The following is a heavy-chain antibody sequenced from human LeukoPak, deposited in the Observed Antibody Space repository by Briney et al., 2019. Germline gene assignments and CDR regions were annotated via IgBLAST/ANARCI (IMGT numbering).Heavy chain of an antibody. D-gene: IGHD6-19*01. CDR3: AREVAVAQGCFDY. V-gene: IGHV6-1*01. J-gene: IGHJ4*02. CDR1: GDSVSNNSAA. Sequence: SQTLSLTCAISGDSVSNNSAAWNWIRQSPSRGFEWMGRTYYRSKWYNEYAVSVKSRITINPDTSKNQFSLQLNSVTPGDTAVYYCAREVAVAQGCFDYWGQGTLVTVSS. CDR2: TYYRSKWYN.